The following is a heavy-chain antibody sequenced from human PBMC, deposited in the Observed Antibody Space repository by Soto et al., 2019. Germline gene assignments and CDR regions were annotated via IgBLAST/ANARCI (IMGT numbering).Heavy chain of an antibody. CDR3: ARGSSNAFDI. J-gene: IGHJ3*02. CDR1: GFSFYNYW. Sequence: EVPLVESGGGLVQPGESLRLSCAASGFSFYNYWMNWVRQAPGKGPEWVANIKPDGSDKNYVDSVKSRFTISRDNAKNSLFLQMNSLRAEDTAVYYCARGSSNAFDIWGQGTMVTVSS. V-gene: IGHV3-7*02. CDR2: IKPDGSDK.